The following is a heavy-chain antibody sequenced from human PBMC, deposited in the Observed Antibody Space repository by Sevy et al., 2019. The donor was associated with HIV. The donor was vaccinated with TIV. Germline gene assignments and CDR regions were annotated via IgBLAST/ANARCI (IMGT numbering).Heavy chain of an antibody. CDR3: ARSQDYYDSSGYYSNDAFDI. J-gene: IGHJ3*02. Sequence: SETLSLTCTVSGGSFSTSYYWGWVRQPPGKGPEWIGCIHYSGSTYYNPSLKSRVSISVDTSKNSFSLKLSSVTAADTAVYYCARSQDYYDSSGYYSNDAFDIWGQGTMVTVSS. V-gene: IGHV4-39*02. CDR2: IHYSGST. CDR1: GGSFSTSYY. D-gene: IGHD3-22*01.